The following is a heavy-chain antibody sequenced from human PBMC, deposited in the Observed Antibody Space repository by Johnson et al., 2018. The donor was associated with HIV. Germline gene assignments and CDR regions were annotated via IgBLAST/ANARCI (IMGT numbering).Heavy chain of an antibody. V-gene: IGHV3-NL1*01. D-gene: IGHD2-21*01. CDR2: ISGGST. Sequence: QVQLVESGGGVVQPGRSLRLSCAVSGFTVSNYGMHWVRQAPGKGLEWVSSISGGSTYYADSVKGRFTISRDSSKNTLYLQMNRLRAEDTAVYYCARGGGCGGDCYSGYDAFDIWGQGTMVTVSS. J-gene: IGHJ3*02. CDR1: GFTVSNYG. CDR3: ARGGGCGGDCYSGYDAFDI.